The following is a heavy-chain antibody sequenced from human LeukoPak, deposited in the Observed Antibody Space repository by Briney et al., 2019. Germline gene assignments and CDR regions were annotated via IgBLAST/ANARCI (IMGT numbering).Heavy chain of an antibody. D-gene: IGHD3-3*01. CDR3: ARGNYDFWSGYELSNFDY. V-gene: IGHV4-59*01. CDR2: IYYSGNT. Sequence: SETLSLTCTVSGGSINRYYWNWLRQPPGKPLEWIGHIYYSGNTNYNPSLKSRVTISVDTSKNQFSLKLSSVTAADTAVYYCARGNYDFWSGYELSNFDYWGQGTLVTVSS. J-gene: IGHJ4*02. CDR1: GGSINRYY.